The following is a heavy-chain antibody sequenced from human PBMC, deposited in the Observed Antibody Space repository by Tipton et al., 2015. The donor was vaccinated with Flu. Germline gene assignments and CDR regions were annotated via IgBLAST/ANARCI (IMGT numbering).Heavy chain of an antibody. CDR3: ARGRGYCVTTTCLLPFDF. CDR1: GFTVSSNY. J-gene: IGHJ4*02. D-gene: IGHD2-2*01. Sequence: SLRLSCVVSGFTVSSNYMTWVRRAPGKGLEWVSVTYSGGSTKYADSVKGRFTISRDNSKNTLYLQMNSLRAEDTAVYYCARGRGYCVTTTCLLPFDFWGQGTLVTVSS. CDR2: TYSGGST. V-gene: IGHV3-53*01.